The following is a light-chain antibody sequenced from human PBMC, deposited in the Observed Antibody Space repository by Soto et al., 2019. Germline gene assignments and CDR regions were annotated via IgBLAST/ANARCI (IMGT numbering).Light chain of an antibody. Sequence: EIVLTQSPATLSLSPGERATLSCRASQSVGSYLAWYQQKPGQAPRLLIYDASNRATGIPARFSGSGSGTAFTLTISSLEPEDFAVYYCQQRGNWPRTFGQGTKLEIK. CDR2: DAS. V-gene: IGKV3-11*01. CDR3: QQRGNWPRT. CDR1: QSVGSY. J-gene: IGKJ2*01.